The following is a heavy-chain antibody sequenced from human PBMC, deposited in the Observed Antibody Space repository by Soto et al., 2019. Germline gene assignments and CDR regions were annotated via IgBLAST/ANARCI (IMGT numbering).Heavy chain of an antibody. CDR2: INHSGST. D-gene: IGHD6-13*01. Sequence: LSLTCAVYGGSFSGYYWSWIRQPPGKGLEWIGEINHSGSTNYNPSLKSRVTISVDTSKNQFSLKLSSVTAADTAVYYCARGPEQLVLYYYYYGMDVWGQGTTVTVSS. CDR3: ARGPEQLVLYYYYYGMDV. J-gene: IGHJ6*02. V-gene: IGHV4-34*01. CDR1: GGSFSGYY.